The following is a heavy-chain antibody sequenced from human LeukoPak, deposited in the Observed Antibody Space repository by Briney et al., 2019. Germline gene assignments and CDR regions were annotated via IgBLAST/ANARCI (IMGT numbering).Heavy chain of an antibody. CDR2: INPNSGGT. CDR3: ARGEAVPAAPSDY. V-gene: IGHV1-2*02. D-gene: IGHD2-2*01. Sequence: ASVKVPCKASGYTFTGYYMHWVRQAPGQGLEWMGWINPNSGGTNYAQKFQGRVTMTRDTSISTAYMELSRLRSDDTAVYYCARGEAVPAAPSDYWGQGTLVTVSS. J-gene: IGHJ4*02. CDR1: GYTFTGYY.